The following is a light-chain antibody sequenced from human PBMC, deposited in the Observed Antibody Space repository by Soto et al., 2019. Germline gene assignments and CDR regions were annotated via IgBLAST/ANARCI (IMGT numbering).Light chain of an antibody. Sequence: VLTQSPDTLSLSPGERATLSCRASQRASRQYLSWYQQRPDQPPRLLIYGVSMRADGIPDRFSGSGSGSEFTLTINRLEPEDFAVYYCHQYSRSPVTFSPLTFGGGSKVEI. CDR2: GVS. V-gene: IGKV3-20*01. J-gene: IGKJ4*01. CDR3: HQYSRSPVTFSPLT. CDR1: QRASRQY.